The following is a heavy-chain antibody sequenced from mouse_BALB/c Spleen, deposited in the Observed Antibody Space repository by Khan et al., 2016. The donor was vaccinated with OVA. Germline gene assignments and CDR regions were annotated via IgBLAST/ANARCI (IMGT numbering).Heavy chain of an antibody. V-gene: IGHV3-2*02. J-gene: IGHJ2*01. CDR2: ISYSGGT. D-gene: IGHD1-1*01. CDR1: GYSITSGYA. Sequence: VQLKESGPGLVKPSQSLSLTCTVTGYSITSGYAWNWIRQFPGNKLEWMGYISYSGGTSYNPSLKSRISITRDTSKNQFFLQLNSVTTEDTATYYCARGNYYGYYFDYWGQGPLSQSPQ. CDR3: ARGNYYGYYFDY.